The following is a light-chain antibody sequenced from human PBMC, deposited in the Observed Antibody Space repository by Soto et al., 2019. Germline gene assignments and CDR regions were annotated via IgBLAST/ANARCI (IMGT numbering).Light chain of an antibody. CDR1: NSNIGSYT. V-gene: IGLV1-44*01. J-gene: IGLJ3*02. Sequence: QSVLTQPPSASGTPGQRVTISCSGSNSNIGSYTVNWYQQLPGTAPRLLMYNSNERPSGVPDRFSGSKSGTSASLAISGLQSEDEADYYCAAWDDSLNGPVFGGGTKLTVL. CDR2: NSN. CDR3: AAWDDSLNGPV.